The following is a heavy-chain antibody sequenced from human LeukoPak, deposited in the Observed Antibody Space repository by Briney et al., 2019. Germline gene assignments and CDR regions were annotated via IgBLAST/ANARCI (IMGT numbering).Heavy chain of an antibody. J-gene: IGHJ4*02. D-gene: IGHD7-27*01. Sequence: SETLSLTCTVSGGSISSYYWSWIRQPPGKGLEWIGYIYYSGSTNYNPSLKSRVTISVDTSKNQFSLKLSSVTAAGTAVYYCARFTGAYLGYFDYWGQGTLVTVSS. CDR3: ARFTGAYLGYFDY. CDR1: GGSISSYY. V-gene: IGHV4-59*08. CDR2: IYYSGST.